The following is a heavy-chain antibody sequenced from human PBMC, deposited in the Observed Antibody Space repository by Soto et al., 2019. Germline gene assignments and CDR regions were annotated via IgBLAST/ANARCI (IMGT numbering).Heavy chain of an antibody. CDR1: GFTFSSYW. Sequence: QLVESRGGLVQPGGSLRLSCAVSGFTFSSYWMSWVRQAPGKGLEWVANIKPDGSEKWYVDSVKGRFTISRDNAKNSLYLQMNSLRAEDTAVYYCARGDYYDSSGTFSDAFDVWGQGTMVTVSS. CDR3: ARGDYYDSSGTFSDAFDV. J-gene: IGHJ3*01. CDR2: IKPDGSEK. V-gene: IGHV3-7*04. D-gene: IGHD3-22*01.